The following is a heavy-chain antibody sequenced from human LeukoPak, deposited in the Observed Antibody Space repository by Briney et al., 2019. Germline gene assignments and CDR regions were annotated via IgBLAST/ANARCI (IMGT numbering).Heavy chain of an antibody. Sequence: ASVKVSCKASGGTFSSYAISWVRQAPGQGLEWMGRIIPILGIANYAQKFQGRVTITADKSTSTAYMELSRLRSDDTAVYYCARARRNCSGGSCYFVWFDPWGQGTLVTVSS. V-gene: IGHV1-69*04. CDR3: ARARRNCSGGSCYFVWFDP. CDR2: IIPILGIA. CDR1: GGTFSSYA. D-gene: IGHD2-15*01. J-gene: IGHJ5*02.